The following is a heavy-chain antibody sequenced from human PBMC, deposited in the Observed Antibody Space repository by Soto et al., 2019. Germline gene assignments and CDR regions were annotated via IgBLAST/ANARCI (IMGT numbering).Heavy chain of an antibody. CDR1: GFIISTYE. Sequence: PRGSLRLSCAASGFIISTYELNWVRQAPGKGLEWVSYISTSGSTILYADSVKGRFTLSRDNAKNSLYLQMTSLRVEDTAVYYCVKGLEPWGQGTLVTVSS. V-gene: IGHV3-48*03. CDR2: ISTSGSTI. CDR3: VKGLEP. J-gene: IGHJ5*02.